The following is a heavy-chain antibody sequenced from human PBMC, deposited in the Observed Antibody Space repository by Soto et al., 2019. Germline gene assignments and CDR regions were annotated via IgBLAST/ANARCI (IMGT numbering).Heavy chain of an antibody. Sequence: GGSLRLSCAASGFTFSSYAMHWVRQAPGKGLEWVAVISYDGSNKYYADSVKGRFTISRDNSKNSLYLQMNSLRAEDTAVYYCARAYYDSSGYEDMDVWGQGTTVTGSS. D-gene: IGHD3-22*01. J-gene: IGHJ6*02. CDR2: ISYDGSNK. CDR1: GFTFSSYA. V-gene: IGHV3-30-3*01. CDR3: ARAYYDSSGYEDMDV.